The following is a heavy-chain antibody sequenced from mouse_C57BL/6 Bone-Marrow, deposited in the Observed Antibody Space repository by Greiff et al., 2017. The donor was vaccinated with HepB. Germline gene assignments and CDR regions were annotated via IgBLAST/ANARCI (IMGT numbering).Heavy chain of an antibody. Sequence: EVQLQQSGPELVKPGASVKISCKASGYTFTDYYMNWVKQSHGKSLEWIGDINPNNGGTSYNQKFKGKATLTVDKSSSTAYMELRSLTSEDSAVYYCANLDYYGSSYGYWGQGTTLTVSS. V-gene: IGHV1-26*01. CDR2: INPNNGGT. CDR1: GYTFTDYY. CDR3: ANLDYYGSSYGY. J-gene: IGHJ2*01. D-gene: IGHD1-1*01.